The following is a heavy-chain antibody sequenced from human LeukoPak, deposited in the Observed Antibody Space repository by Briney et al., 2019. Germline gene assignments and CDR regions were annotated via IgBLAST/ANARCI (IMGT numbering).Heavy chain of an antibody. CDR2: ISGSSGTT. D-gene: IGHD6-6*01. CDR3: ARDDPSMIAALHY. V-gene: IGHV3-23*01. J-gene: IGHJ4*02. CDR1: GFTFSNYA. Sequence: GGSLRLSCAASGFTFSNYAMNWVRQAPGKGLEWVSVISGSSGTTSYADSVKGRFTISRDNAKNSVYLQMSSLRAEDTAVYYCARDDPSMIAALHYWGQGTLVTVSS.